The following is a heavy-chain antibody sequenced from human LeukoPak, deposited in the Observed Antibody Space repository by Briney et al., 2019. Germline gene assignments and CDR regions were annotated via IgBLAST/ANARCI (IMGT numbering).Heavy chain of an antibody. Sequence: SETLSLTCTVSGGSISSYYWSWIRQPAGKGLEWIGRIYTSGSTNYNPSLKSRVTISVDTSKNQFSLKLSSVTAADTAVYYCASFGYSSSWYAFDYWGQGTLVTVSS. CDR1: GGSISSYY. D-gene: IGHD6-13*01. CDR3: ASFGYSSSWYAFDY. CDR2: IYTSGST. V-gene: IGHV4-4*07. J-gene: IGHJ4*02.